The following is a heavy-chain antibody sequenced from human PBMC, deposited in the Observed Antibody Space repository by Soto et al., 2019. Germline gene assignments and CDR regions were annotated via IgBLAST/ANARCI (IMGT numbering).Heavy chain of an antibody. CDR1: GYTFTSYD. J-gene: IGHJ3*02. CDR3: ARAVCSGTSGDIWEAFDI. CDR2: MNPNSGNT. V-gene: IGHV1-8*01. D-gene: IGHD2-2*02. Sequence: ASVKVSCKASGYTFTSYDINWVRQAAGQGLEWMGWMNPNSGNTGYAQKFQGRVTMTRNTSISTAYMELSSLRSEDTAVYYCARAVCSGTSGDIWEAFDIWGEGTMVTVSS.